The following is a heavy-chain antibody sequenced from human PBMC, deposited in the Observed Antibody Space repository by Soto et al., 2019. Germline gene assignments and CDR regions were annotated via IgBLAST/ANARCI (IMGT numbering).Heavy chain of an antibody. D-gene: IGHD2-21*01. Sequence: EVQLLESGGGLVQPGGSLRLSCAASGFTFSNFAMSWVRQAPGKGLEWVSTISGSGDRTYYADSVKGRFTISRNNSKNTLYMQVNSLRAEDTAVYYGGKDANSCDCLVYWGQGAPVTVS. V-gene: IGHV3-23*01. CDR3: GKDANSCDCLVY. J-gene: IGHJ4*02. CDR1: GFTFSNFA. CDR2: ISGSGDRT.